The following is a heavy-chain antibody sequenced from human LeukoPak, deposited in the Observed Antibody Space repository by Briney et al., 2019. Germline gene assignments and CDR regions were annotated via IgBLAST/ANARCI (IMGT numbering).Heavy chain of an antibody. D-gene: IGHD3-3*01. CDR1: GFTFSSYA. CDR2: ISYDGSNK. Sequence: PGGSLRLSCAASGFTFSSYAMHWVRQAPGKGLEWVAVISYDGSNKYYADSVKGRFTISRDNSKNTLYLQMNSLRAEDTAVYYCASPVTYGRLLELPGYWGQGTLVTVSS. J-gene: IGHJ4*02. CDR3: ASPVTYGRLLELPGY. V-gene: IGHV3-30-3*01.